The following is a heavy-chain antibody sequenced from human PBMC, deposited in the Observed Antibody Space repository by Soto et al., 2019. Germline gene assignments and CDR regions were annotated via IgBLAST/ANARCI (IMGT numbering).Heavy chain of an antibody. J-gene: IGHJ3*02. CDR3: ARGYYYDSSGSVDAFDI. CDR1: GFTVSSNY. CDR2: IYSGGST. V-gene: IGHV3-53*01. D-gene: IGHD3-22*01. Sequence: GGSLRLSCAASGFTVSSNYMSWVRQAPGKGLEWVSVIYSGGSTYYADPVKGRFTISRDNSKNTLYLQMNSLRAEDTAVYYCARGYYYDSSGSVDAFDIWGQGTMVTVSS.